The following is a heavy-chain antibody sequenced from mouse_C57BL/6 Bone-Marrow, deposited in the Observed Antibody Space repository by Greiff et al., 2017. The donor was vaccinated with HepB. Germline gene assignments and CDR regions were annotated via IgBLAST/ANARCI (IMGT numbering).Heavy chain of an antibody. J-gene: IGHJ1*03. V-gene: IGHV1-64*01. Sequence: VQVQQPGAELVKPGASVKLSCKASGYTFTSYWMHWVKQRPGQGLEWIGMIHPNSGSTNYNEKFKSKATLTVDKSSSTAYMQLSSLTSEDSAVYYCARVTTSAYWYFDVWGTGTPFTFSS. CDR2: IHPNSGST. D-gene: IGHD2-3*01. CDR1: GYTFTSYW. CDR3: ARVTTSAYWYFDV.